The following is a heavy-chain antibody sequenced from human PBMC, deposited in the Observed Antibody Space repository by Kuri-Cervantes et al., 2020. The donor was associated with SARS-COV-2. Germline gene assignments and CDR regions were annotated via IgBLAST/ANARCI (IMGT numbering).Heavy chain of an antibody. CDR3: ARARFDAFDI. V-gene: IGHV3-48*03. CDR1: GFTFSSYE. J-gene: IGHJ3*02. Sequence: GGSLRLSCAASGFTFSSYEMNWVRQAPGKGLEWVSYISSSGSTIYYADSVKGRLTISRDNAKNSLYLRMNSLRAEDTAVYYCARARFDAFDIWGQGTMVTVSS. CDR2: ISSSGSTI. D-gene: IGHD4-17*01.